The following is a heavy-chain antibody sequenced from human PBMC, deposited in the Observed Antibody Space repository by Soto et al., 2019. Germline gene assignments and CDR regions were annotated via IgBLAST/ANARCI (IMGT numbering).Heavy chain of an antibody. D-gene: IGHD3-3*01. Sequence: EVQLLESGGGLVQPGGSLRLSCAASGFTFSSYALNWVRQAPGKGLEWVSVISGSGDKTYYADSVKGQIAISRDHPKNTLYRHMNSPGAEGAVVYYCAKDFGTDDFWGAYYTCCYMNVCGKGTTVTVSS. CDR1: GFTFSSYA. V-gene: IGHV3-23*01. CDR2: ISGSGDKT. J-gene: IGHJ6*03. CDR3: AKDFGTDDFWGAYYTCCYMNV.